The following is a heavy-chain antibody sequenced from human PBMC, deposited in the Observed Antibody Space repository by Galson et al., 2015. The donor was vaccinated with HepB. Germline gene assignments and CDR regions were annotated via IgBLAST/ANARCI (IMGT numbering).Heavy chain of an antibody. CDR2: IYYTGRT. V-gene: IGHV4-39*01. Sequence: ETLSLTCTVSGDSISSSSYYWGWIRQPPGKGLEWIGSIYYTGRTYYNPSLKSRVTISVDTCKNQLSLRLRSVTAADTAVFYCARQGRGYSYANDAPYFYYYGMDVWGQGTTVTVSS. CDR3: ARQGRGYSYANDAPYFYYYGMDV. D-gene: IGHD5-18*01. CDR1: GDSISSSSYY. J-gene: IGHJ6*02.